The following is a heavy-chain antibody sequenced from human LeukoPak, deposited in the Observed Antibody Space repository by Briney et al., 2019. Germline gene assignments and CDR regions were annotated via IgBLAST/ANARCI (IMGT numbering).Heavy chain of an antibody. CDR3: AKGDCSSTNCYNFDY. CDR1: GFTFSDYY. V-gene: IGHV3-23*01. J-gene: IGHJ4*02. Sequence: GGSLRLSCAASGFTFSDYYMSWIRQAPGKGLEWVSSISGSGGSAYYADSVKGRFTISRDTSKNRLYLQMNSLRAEDTALYYCAKGDCSSTNCYNFDYWGQGTLVTVSS. CDR2: ISGSGGSA. D-gene: IGHD2-2*01.